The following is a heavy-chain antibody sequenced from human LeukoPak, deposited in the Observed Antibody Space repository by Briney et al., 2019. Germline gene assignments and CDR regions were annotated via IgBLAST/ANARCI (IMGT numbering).Heavy chain of an antibody. CDR3: ARQRAGDYWGWFDP. J-gene: IGHJ5*02. Sequence: ASVKVSCKASGYTFTAYYMHWVRQAPGQGLEWMGWINPNSGGTNSAQKFQGRVTMTRDTSISTAYMELSSLKASDTAMYYCARQRAGDYWGWFDPWGQGTLVTVSS. CDR2: INPNSGGT. CDR1: GYTFTAYY. V-gene: IGHV1-2*02. D-gene: IGHD4-17*01.